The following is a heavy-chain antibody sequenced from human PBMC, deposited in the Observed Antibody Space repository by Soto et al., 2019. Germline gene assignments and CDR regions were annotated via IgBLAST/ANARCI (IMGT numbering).Heavy chain of an antibody. CDR2: MNPNSGNT. J-gene: IGHJ6*02. CDR1: GYTFTSFD. CDR3: ARTDFWNILAGMDV. V-gene: IGHV1-8*01. Sequence: QVQLVQSGAEVKKPGASVKVSCKASGYTFTSFDINWVRQATGQGLEWMGWMNPNSGNTGYAQKFQGRVTMTRNNTTSTADMELTSLRSEETAVYYCARTDFWNILAGMDVWGQGTTVTVSS. D-gene: IGHD3-3*01.